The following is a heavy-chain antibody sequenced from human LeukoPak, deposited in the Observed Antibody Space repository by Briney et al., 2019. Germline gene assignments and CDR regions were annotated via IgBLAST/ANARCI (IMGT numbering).Heavy chain of an antibody. CDR3: AKDWDSSEEADY. CDR1: GFTFSSYA. D-gene: IGHD3-22*01. J-gene: IGHJ4*02. CDR2: ISGSGGST. Sequence: GGSLRLSCAASGFTFSSYAMSWVRQAPGKGLEWVSAISGSGGSTYHADSVKGRFTISRDNSKNTLYLQMNSLRAEDTAVYYCAKDWDSSEEADYWGQGTLVTVSS. V-gene: IGHV3-23*01.